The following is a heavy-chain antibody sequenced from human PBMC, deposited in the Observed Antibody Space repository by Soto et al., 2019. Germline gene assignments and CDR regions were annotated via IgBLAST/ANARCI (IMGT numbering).Heavy chain of an antibody. Sequence: SETLSLTCTVSGGSISSYYWSWIRQPPGKGLEWIGYIYYSGSTNYNPSLKSRVTISVDTSKNQFSLKLSSVTAADTAVYYCARGAAAAGTGRAGKDNYYYYYYMDVWGKGTTVTVSS. CDR1: GGSISSYY. CDR3: ARGAAAAGTGRAGKDNYYYYYYMDV. V-gene: IGHV4-59*01. D-gene: IGHD6-13*01. CDR2: IYYSGST. J-gene: IGHJ6*03.